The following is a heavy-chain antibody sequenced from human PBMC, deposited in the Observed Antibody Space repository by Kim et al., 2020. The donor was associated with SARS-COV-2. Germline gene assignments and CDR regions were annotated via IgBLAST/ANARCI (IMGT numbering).Heavy chain of an antibody. Sequence: GGSLRLSCAASGFTFSIFAMHWVRQAPGKGLMWVSQMSWRGTTTYYADSVKGRVTISSDNAKKTLSLHMNSLTVEDTGVYYCARESTDSGNFYFDLWGHG. CDR1: GFTFSIFA. CDR2: MSWRGTTT. J-gene: IGHJ2*01. CDR3: ARESTDSGNFYFDL. V-gene: IGHV3-23*01. D-gene: IGHD6-25*01.